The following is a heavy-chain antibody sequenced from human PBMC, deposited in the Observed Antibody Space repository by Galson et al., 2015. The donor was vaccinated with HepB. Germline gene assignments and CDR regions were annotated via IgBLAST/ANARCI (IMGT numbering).Heavy chain of an antibody. Sequence: SLRLSCAASGFTFSRYWMHWVRQAPGKGLVWVSRINSDGRSTSYADSVKGRFTISRDNAKNTMYLQMNSLRAEDTAVYYCARDQVLWFGSDEGGMDVWGRGTTVTVSS. J-gene: IGHJ6*02. CDR3: ARDQVLWFGSDEGGMDV. V-gene: IGHV3-74*01. CDR1: GFTFSRYW. CDR2: INSDGRST. D-gene: IGHD3-10*01.